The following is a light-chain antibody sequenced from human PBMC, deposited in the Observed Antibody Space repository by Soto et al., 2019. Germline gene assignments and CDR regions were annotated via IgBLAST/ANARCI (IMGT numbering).Light chain of an antibody. CDR3: QQYGTPLFT. V-gene: IGKV3-20*01. J-gene: IGKJ3*01. CDR2: AAS. Sequence: EIVLTQSPGTLSLSPGERATLSCRASQSVTNNYLAWYQQKPGQAPRLLIYAASSRATGIPDRFSGSGSGTDFTLTISRLEPEDFAVYYCQQYGTPLFTFGPGTKVDIK. CDR1: QSVTNNY.